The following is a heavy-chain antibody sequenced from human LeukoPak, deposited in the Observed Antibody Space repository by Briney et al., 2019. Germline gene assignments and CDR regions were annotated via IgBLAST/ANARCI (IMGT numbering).Heavy chain of an antibody. V-gene: IGHV3-30*18. CDR3: AKDTSTRGTSRYGYYFDY. D-gene: IGHD6-13*01. CDR1: GFIFSSNG. Sequence: GGSLRLSCAASGFIFSSNGMHWVCQAPGKGLEWVAVISNDGSNKYYADSVKGRFTISRDNSKNTLYLQMNSLRAEDTAVYYCAKDTSTRGTSRYGYYFDYWGQGTLVTVSS. J-gene: IGHJ4*02. CDR2: ISNDGSNK.